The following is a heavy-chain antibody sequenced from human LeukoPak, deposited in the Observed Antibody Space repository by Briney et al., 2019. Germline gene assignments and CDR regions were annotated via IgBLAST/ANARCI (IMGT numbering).Heavy chain of an antibody. CDR2: ISSSSSTYI. Sequence: GGSLRLSCVGSGFTFSDFTINWVRQTPGKGLEWVSCISSSSSTYIYYADSVKGRFTISRDNAKNSVYLEMNSLRAEDTAVYYCARAVPGFDYWGQGILVTVSS. CDR1: GFTFSDFT. V-gene: IGHV3-21*06. CDR3: ARAVPGFDY. J-gene: IGHJ4*02.